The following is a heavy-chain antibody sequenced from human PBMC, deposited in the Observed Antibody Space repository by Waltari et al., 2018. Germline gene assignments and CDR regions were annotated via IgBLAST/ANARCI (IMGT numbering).Heavy chain of an antibody. CDR1: GYSFTSYW. Sequence: EVQLVQSGPEVKKPGASLKISCKASGYSFTSYWIGWVRQMPGKGLEWLGIIYPHDPNTKYSPAFEGQVTISADKSTDTAYVQWHDLKASDTAMDFCTRVEDVGKTTAWGQGTLVTVSS. CDR2: IYPHDPNT. CDR3: TRVEDVGKTTA. V-gene: IGHV5-51*03. D-gene: IGHD4-17*01. J-gene: IGHJ4*02.